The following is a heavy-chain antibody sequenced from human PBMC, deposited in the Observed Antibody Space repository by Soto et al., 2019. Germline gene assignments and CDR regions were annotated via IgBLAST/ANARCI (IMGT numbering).Heavy chain of an antibody. V-gene: IGHV3-30*18. CDR3: AKGLLIPTIDY. J-gene: IGHJ4*02. CDR2: ISYDGSNK. Sequence: LRLSCAASGFTFSSYGMHWVRQAPGKGLEWVAVISYDGSNKYYADSVKGRFTISRDNSKNTLYLQMNSLRAEDTAVYYCAKGLLIPTIDYWGQGTLVTVSS. CDR1: GFTFSSYG. D-gene: IGHD2-21*01.